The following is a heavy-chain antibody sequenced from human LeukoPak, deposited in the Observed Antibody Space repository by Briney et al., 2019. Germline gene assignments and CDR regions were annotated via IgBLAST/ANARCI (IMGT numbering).Heavy chain of an antibody. CDR1: GGTFSSYA. CDR2: IIPIFGTA. CDR3: ARSQYCSSTSCPVGY. V-gene: IGHV1-69*13. D-gene: IGHD2-2*01. J-gene: IGHJ4*02. Sequence: GASVKVSCKASGGTFSSYAISWVRQAPGQGLEWMGGIIPIFGTANYAQRFQGRVTITADESTSTAYMELSSLRSEDTAVYYCARSQYCSSTSCPVGYWGPGTLVTVSS.